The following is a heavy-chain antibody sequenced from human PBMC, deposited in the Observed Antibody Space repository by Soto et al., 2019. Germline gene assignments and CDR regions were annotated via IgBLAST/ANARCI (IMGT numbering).Heavy chain of an antibody. D-gene: IGHD6-19*01. CDR2: INHSGST. CDR3: ARGGPAVAGRDFDY. Sequence: SETLSLTCAVYGGSFSGYYWSWIRQPPGKGLELIGEINHSGSTNYNPSLKSRVTISVDTSKNQFSLKLSSVTAADTAVYYCARGGPAVAGRDFDYWGQGTLVTVSS. CDR1: GGSFSGYY. J-gene: IGHJ4*02. V-gene: IGHV4-34*01.